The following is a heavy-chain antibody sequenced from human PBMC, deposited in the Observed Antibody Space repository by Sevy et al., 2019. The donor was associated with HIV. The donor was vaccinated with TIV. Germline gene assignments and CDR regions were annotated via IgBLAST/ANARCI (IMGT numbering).Heavy chain of an antibody. CDR3: ARQPDIVVVPXGMSHFDS. V-gene: IGHV5-51*01. CDR1: GYTLTNYW. D-gene: IGHD2-2*01. Sequence: GGSLRLSCKGSGYTLTNYWIAWVRQRPGKGLEWMGIIYLGDSHTIYSPSFQGQVTISADKSISTAYLQWSSLKASDTAIYYCARQPDIVVVPXGMSHFDSWGQGTPVTVSS. CDR2: IYLGDSHT. J-gene: IGHJ4*02.